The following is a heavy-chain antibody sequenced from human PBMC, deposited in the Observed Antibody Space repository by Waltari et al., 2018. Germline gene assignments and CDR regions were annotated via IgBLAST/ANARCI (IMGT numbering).Heavy chain of an antibody. CDR3: ARVGYYGSGSYGYFDY. J-gene: IGHJ4*02. Sequence: QVQLQESGPGLVKPAQTLSLTCPVSGDSISSHGHQCTWIRQHHGKGLEWIGYISYSGRTKYTPSLESRLTISAVTSKNQFSLKLSSVTDADTAVYYCARVGYYGSGSYGYFDYWGQGTLVTVSS. CDR1: GDSISSHGHQ. V-gene: IGHV4-31*03. D-gene: IGHD3-10*01. CDR2: ISYSGRT.